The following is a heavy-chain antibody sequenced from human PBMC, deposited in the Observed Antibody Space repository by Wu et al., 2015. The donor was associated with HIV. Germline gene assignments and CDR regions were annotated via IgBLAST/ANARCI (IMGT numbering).Heavy chain of an antibody. CDR1: GYTFSRYG. D-gene: IGHD5-12*01. Sequence: QVHLVQSGAEVKKPGASVKVSCKASGYTFSRYGISWVRQAPGQGLEWLGWISGYNGNTNYAQKLQGRVTMTTDTSTSTAYMELRSLKSDDTAVYYCARDQADIVATINAFDIWGQGTMVSVSS. CDR3: ARDQADIVATINAFDI. V-gene: IGHV1-18*01. CDR2: ISGYNGNT. J-gene: IGHJ3*02.